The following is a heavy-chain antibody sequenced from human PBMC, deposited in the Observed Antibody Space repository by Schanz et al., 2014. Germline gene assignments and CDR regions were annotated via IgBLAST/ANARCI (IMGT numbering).Heavy chain of an antibody. D-gene: IGHD1-20*01. Sequence: EVRLVESGGGLVEPGGSLRLSCSGSGFTFSEVYMSWVRQAPGKGLEWVGRIENNANGATTAYAAPVKGRFTVSRDDSRNTSYLQMNTLRTDDTALYYCTTFNNRDALYIWGQGTMVSVSS. J-gene: IGHJ3*02. CDR2: IENNANGATT. CDR1: GFTFSEVY. CDR3: TTFNNRDALYI. V-gene: IGHV3-15*04.